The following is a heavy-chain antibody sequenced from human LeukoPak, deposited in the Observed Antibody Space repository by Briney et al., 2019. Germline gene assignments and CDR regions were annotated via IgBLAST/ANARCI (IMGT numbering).Heavy chain of an antibody. Sequence: PSETLSLTCAVSGGSISSGGYSWSWIRQPPGKGLEWIGYIYYSGSTYYNPSLKSRVTISVDTSKNQFSLKLSSVTAADTAVYYCARVGTYYDFWSGHTPFDYWGQGTLVTVSS. CDR3: ARVGTYYDFWSGHTPFDY. CDR1: GGSISSGGYS. D-gene: IGHD3-3*01. V-gene: IGHV4-30-4*07. CDR2: IYYSGST. J-gene: IGHJ4*02.